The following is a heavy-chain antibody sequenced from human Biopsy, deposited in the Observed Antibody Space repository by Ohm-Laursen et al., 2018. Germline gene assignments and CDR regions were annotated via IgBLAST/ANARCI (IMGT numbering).Heavy chain of an antibody. D-gene: IGHD2-21*02. V-gene: IGHV4-34*01. Sequence: GTLSLTCAVFGGSFSGYYWSWIRQPPGKGLEWIGEINHSGSTNNNPSLKSRVTISVDTSKNQFSLKVSSVTAADTAVYYCARGRGHCGGDCYPTYYYNYGMDVWGQGTTVTVSS. J-gene: IGHJ6*02. CDR1: GGSFSGYY. CDR3: ARGRGHCGGDCYPTYYYNYGMDV. CDR2: INHSGST.